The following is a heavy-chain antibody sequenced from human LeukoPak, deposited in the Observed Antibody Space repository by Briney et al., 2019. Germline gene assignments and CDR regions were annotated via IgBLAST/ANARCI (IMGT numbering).Heavy chain of an antibody. Sequence: SETLSLTCTVSDASISSYYWSWIRQPPGKGLEWLGFISYTGSTNYNPSLKSRVTISLDTSKNQFSLNLRSVTAADAAVYYCAVGLVGTITQFDYWGQGTPVIVSS. CDR2: ISYTGST. J-gene: IGHJ4*02. CDR1: DASISSYY. V-gene: IGHV4-59*03. D-gene: IGHD1-14*01. CDR3: AVGLVGTITQFDY.